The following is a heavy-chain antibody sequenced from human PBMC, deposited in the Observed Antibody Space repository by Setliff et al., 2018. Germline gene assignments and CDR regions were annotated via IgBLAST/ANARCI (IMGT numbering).Heavy chain of an antibody. Sequence: SVKVSCKASGDTFSSSAISWVRQAPGQGLEWMGGIIPIFGTANYAQKFQGRVTITADESTSTAYMELSSLRSEDTAVYYCARALGATITHFDYWGQGTLVTVSS. CDR2: IIPIFGTA. D-gene: IGHD1-26*01. CDR3: ARALGATITHFDY. V-gene: IGHV1-69*13. CDR1: GDTFSSSA. J-gene: IGHJ4*02.